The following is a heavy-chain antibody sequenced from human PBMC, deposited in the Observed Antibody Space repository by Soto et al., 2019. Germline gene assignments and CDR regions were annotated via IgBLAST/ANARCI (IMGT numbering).Heavy chain of an antibody. Sequence: ASVKVSCKASGYTFTSYAMHWVRQAPGQRLEWMGWINAGNGNTKYSQKFQGRVTITRDTSASTAYMELSSLRSEDTAVYYCARASGWATYFDYWGQGTLVTVSS. D-gene: IGHD6-19*01. V-gene: IGHV1-3*01. CDR2: INAGNGNT. CDR1: GYTFTSYA. J-gene: IGHJ4*02. CDR3: ARASGWATYFDY.